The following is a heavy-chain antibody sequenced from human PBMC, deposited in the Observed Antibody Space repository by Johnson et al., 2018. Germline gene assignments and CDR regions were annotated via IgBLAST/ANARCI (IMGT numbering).Heavy chain of an antibody. CDR1: GSSISNNY. CDR3: ARVDHFGSGIDY. V-gene: IGHV4-59*01. CDR2: INYRGIT. J-gene: IGHJ4*02. Sequence: QVQLQESGPGLVKXSETXSLXCSVSGSSISNNYWSWIRQPPGKGLEWIGNINYRGITNYNPSLKSRVTMSIDTSKKQFSLKLSSVTAADTAMYYCARVDHFGSGIDYWGQGVLVTVSS. D-gene: IGHD3-10*01.